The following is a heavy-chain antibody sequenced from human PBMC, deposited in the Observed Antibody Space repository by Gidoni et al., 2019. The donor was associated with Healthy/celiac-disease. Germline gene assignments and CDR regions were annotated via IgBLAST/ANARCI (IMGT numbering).Heavy chain of an antibody. Sequence: QVQLVQSGAAVKKPGSSVKVSCKASGGTFSSYAISWVRQAPGQGLEWMGGIILIFGTANYAQKFQGRVTITADESTSTAYMELSSLRSEDTAVYYCARDGRLAARTLDYYYGMDVWGQGTTVTVSS. J-gene: IGHJ6*02. CDR1: GGTFSSYA. CDR3: ARDGRLAARTLDYYYGMDV. V-gene: IGHV1-69*01. D-gene: IGHD6-6*01. CDR2: IILIFGTA.